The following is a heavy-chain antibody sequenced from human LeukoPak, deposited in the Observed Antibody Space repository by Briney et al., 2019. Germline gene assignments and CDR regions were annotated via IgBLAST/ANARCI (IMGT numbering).Heavy chain of an antibody. Sequence: PSGTRSLTCTVSSDSIYSSNYYWGWIRQPPGKGLEWFGSIYYSGSTYYNSSLKSRGTISVDTSKNQFSLKLSSLTAADTAVYYCARAAYCGGDCYLFDYWGRGTLVTVFS. D-gene: IGHD2-21*02. J-gene: IGHJ4*02. CDR1: SDSIYSSNYY. CDR3: ARAAYCGGDCYLFDY. V-gene: IGHV4-39*01. CDR2: IYYSGST.